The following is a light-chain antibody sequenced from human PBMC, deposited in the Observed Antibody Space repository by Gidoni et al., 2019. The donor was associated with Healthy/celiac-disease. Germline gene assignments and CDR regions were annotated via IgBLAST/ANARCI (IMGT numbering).Light chain of an antibody. J-gene: IGKJ5*01. Sequence: IVMTQSPLSLPVTPGEPASISCRSSQSLLHSNGYNYLDWYLQKPGQSPQLLIYLGSNRASGVPDRFSGSGSGTDFTLKISRVEAEDVGVYYCMQALQTSITFGQXTRLEIK. V-gene: IGKV2-28*01. CDR3: MQALQTSIT. CDR2: LGS. CDR1: QSLLHSNGYNY.